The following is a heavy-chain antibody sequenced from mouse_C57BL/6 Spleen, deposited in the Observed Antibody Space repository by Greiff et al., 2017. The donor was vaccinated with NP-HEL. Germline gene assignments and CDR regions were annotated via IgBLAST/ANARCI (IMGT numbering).Heavy chain of an antibody. J-gene: IGHJ3*01. Sequence: QVQLQQPGAELVMPGASVKLSCKASGYTFTSYWMHWVKQRPGQGLEWIGEIDPSDSYTNYNQKFKGKSTLTVDKSSSTAYMQLSSLTSEDSAVYYCARWELTGTSGGAYWGQGTLVTVSA. D-gene: IGHD4-1*01. V-gene: IGHV1-69*01. CDR2: IDPSDSYT. CDR1: GYTFTSYW. CDR3: ARWELTGTSGGAY.